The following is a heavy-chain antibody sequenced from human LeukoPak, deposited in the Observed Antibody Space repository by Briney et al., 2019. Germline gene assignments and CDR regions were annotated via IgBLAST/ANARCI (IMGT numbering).Heavy chain of an antibody. CDR2: IIPIFGIA. J-gene: IGHJ5*02. Sequence: SVTVSCKASGGTFSIYAISWVRQAPGQGLEWMGRIIPIFGIANYAQKFQGRVTITADKSTSTAYMELSSLRSEDTAVYYCARADCSSTSCYSWPANWFDPWGQGTLVTVSS. D-gene: IGHD2-2*01. CDR3: ARADCSSTSCYSWPANWFDP. V-gene: IGHV1-69*10. CDR1: GGTFSIYA.